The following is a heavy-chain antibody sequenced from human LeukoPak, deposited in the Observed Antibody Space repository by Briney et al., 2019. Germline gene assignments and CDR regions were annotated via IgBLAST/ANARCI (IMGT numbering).Heavy chain of an antibody. CDR1: GFTFSSYD. CDR2: IGTAGDT. D-gene: IGHD6-13*01. Sequence: GGSLRLSCAASGFTFSSYDMHWVRQATGKGLEWVSAIGTAGDTYYPGSVKGRFTISRENAKNSLYLQMNSLRAGDTAVYYCARGRSWPRYYYYGMDVWGKGTTVTVSS. J-gene: IGHJ6*04. V-gene: IGHV3-13*01. CDR3: ARGRSWPRYYYYGMDV.